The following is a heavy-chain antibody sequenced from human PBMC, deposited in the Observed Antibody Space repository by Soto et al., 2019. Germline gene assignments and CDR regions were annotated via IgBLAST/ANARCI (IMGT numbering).Heavy chain of an antibody. CDR3: ARVRGTYSSGWYGPNDAFDI. V-gene: IGHV1-46*03. D-gene: IGHD6-19*01. Sequence: ASVKVSCKAAGYTFTXYYMHWVRQAPGQGLEWMGIINPSGGSTSYAQKFQGRVTMTRDTSTSTVYMELSSLRSEDTAVYYCARVRGTYSSGWYGPNDAFDIWGQGTMVTVSS. CDR2: INPSGGST. J-gene: IGHJ3*02. CDR1: GYTFTXYY.